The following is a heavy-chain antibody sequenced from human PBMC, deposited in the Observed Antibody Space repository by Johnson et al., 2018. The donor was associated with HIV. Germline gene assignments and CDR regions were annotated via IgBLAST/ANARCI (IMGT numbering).Heavy chain of an antibody. V-gene: IGHV3-30*18. D-gene: IGHD3-22*01. CDR2: ISYDGSNE. CDR3: AKDRAEVVVVHDALDM. CDR1: GFTFGIYG. Sequence: QVQLVESGGGVVQPGTSLRLSCAASGFTFGIYGMHWVRQAPGKGLEWVALISYDGSNEYYGDSVKGRFSISRDNSKKKLYLQMNSLRPEDTAVYYCAKDRAEVVVVHDALDMWGPGTMVTGSS. J-gene: IGHJ3*02.